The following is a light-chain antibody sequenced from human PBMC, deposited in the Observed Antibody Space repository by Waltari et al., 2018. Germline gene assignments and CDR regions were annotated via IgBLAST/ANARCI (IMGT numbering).Light chain of an antibody. Sequence: QSVPPQPPSASGTPGQRVSISCSGSRSNLGCKYASWYQQLPGSAPKLLIIRNTQRSAGVPDRFSASKSGTSASLAISGLRSDDEGYYYCASWDDSLSHWVFGGGTKVTVL. CDR1: RSNLGCKY. CDR3: ASWDDSLSHWV. V-gene: IGLV1-47*01. CDR2: RNT. J-gene: IGLJ3*02.